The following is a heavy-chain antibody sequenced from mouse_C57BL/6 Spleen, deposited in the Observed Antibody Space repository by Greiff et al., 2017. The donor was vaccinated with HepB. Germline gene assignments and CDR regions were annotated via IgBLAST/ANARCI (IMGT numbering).Heavy chain of an antibody. Sequence: EVQLQESGGGLVKPGGSLKLSCAASGFTFSDYGMHWVRQAPEKGLEWVAYISSGSSTIYYADTVKGRFTISRDNAKNTLFLQMTSLRSEDTAMYYCARIYYYGRGAMDYWGQGTSVTVSS. D-gene: IGHD1-1*01. CDR1: GFTFSDYG. CDR3: ARIYYYGRGAMDY. J-gene: IGHJ4*01. CDR2: ISSGSSTI. V-gene: IGHV5-17*01.